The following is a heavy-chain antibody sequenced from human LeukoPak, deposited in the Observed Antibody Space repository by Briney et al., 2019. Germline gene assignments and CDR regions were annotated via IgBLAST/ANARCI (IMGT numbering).Heavy chain of an antibody. D-gene: IGHD3-10*01. V-gene: IGHV3-33*01. J-gene: IGHJ4*02. CDR2: IWYDGSNK. CDR1: GLTFSRYG. CDR3: ARSYYYGSGSYYSFDY. Sequence: PGGSLRLSCVASGLTFSRYGMHWVRQAPGKGLEWVSVIWYDGSNKYYADSVKGRFTTSRDNSKNTLYLQMNSLRAEDTAVYYCARSYYYGSGSYYSFDYWGQGTLVTVSS.